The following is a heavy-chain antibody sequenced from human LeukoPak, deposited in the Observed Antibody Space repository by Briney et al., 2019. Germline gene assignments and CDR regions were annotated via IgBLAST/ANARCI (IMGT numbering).Heavy chain of an antibody. CDR3: ARNGDYKPFDY. CDR1: GGTFSSYA. V-gene: IGHV1-69*06. CDR2: IIPIFGTA. Sequence: ASVKVSCKASGGTFSSYAISWVRQAPGQGLEWMGGIIPIFGTANYAQKFQGRVTITADKSTSTAYMELSSPRSEDTAVYYCARNGDYKPFDYWGQGTLVTVSS. D-gene: IGHD4-17*01. J-gene: IGHJ4*02.